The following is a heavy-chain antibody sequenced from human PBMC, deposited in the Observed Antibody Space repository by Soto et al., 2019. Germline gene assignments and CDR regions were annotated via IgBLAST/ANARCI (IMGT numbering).Heavy chain of an antibody. Sequence: QVHLVQSGAEVKKPGSSVKVSCRASGGTFNTYGFNWVRQAPGQGLEWMGGIIPLFGTTTYAQNFQGRVTITADQSTTTALMEMGGPTSEDTGVYFCARGGELAGWMPFDSWGQGTLVTVSS. CDR2: IIPLFGTT. CDR1: GGTFNTYG. CDR3: ARGGELAGWMPFDS. J-gene: IGHJ4*02. V-gene: IGHV1-69*01. D-gene: IGHD6-19*01.